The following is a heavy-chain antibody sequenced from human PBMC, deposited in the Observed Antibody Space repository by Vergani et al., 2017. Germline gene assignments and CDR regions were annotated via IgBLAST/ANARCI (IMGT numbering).Heavy chain of an antibody. V-gene: IGHV2-70*04. J-gene: IGHJ4*02. CDR1: GFSLSTSGMR. D-gene: IGHD7-27*01. CDR2: IVWDDDK. Sequence: QVTLKESGPALVKPTQTPTLSCTFSGFSLSTSGMRVSWIRQPPGKALEWLAHIVWDDDKFYSTSLKTRITISKDTSKNQVVLTMTNVDPVDTATYYCARSSNWGSTGFDYWGQGTLVTVSS. CDR3: ARSSNWGSTGFDY.